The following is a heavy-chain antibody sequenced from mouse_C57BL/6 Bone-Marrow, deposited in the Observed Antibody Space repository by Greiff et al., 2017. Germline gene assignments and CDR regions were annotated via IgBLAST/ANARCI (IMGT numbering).Heavy chain of an antibody. CDR3: ERSYDYDDYTMDY. CDR1: GYTFTNYW. J-gene: IGHJ4*01. CDR2: MHPNGGSP. V-gene: IGHV1-64*01. D-gene: IGHD2-4*01. Sequence: QVQLQQPGAELVKPGASVKLSCKASGYTFTNYWMHWVKQRPGQGLEWIGMMHPNGGSPDYNEKFKSEATLSVDKSSRTAYMELSSLTSEDSAVYYCERSYDYDDYTMDYGGRGTSVTVSS.